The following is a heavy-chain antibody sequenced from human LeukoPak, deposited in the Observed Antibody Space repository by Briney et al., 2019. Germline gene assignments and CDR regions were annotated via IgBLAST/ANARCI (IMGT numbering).Heavy chain of an antibody. V-gene: IGHV3-20*04. D-gene: IGHD2-2*01. CDR3: ARAPITSPFYFDY. J-gene: IGHJ4*02. Sequence: PGGSLRLSCTASGFAFDEHGMSWVRQVPGKGLEWVSGRSGGSTGYAHPLRGRFTISRDNAKNSLYLQMDSLRAEDTALYYCARAPITSPFYFDYWPQGTLVSVSS. CDR1: GFAFDEHG. CDR2: RSGGST.